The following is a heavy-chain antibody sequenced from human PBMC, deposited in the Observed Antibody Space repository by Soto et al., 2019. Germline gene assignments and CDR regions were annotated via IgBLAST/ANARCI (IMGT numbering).Heavy chain of an antibody. Sequence: PGGSLRLSCAASGFTFSSYAMSWVRQAPGKGLEWVSTISGRGDDTYYTDSVKGRFTISRDNSKNTLYVHMNSLRAEDTAVYYCARAQPTYSSSYFDYWVQGTLVTVSS. CDR2: ISGRGDDT. D-gene: IGHD3-22*01. V-gene: IGHV3-23*01. J-gene: IGHJ4*02. CDR3: ARAQPTYSSSYFDY. CDR1: GFTFSSYA.